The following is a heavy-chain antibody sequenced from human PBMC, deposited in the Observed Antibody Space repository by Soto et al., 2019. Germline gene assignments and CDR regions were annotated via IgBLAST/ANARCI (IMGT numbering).Heavy chain of an antibody. V-gene: IGHV5-51*01. Sequence: GESLKISCQTSGYTFGNYWIGWVRQKPGKGLEWLGIIFPTDSDTKYSPSFQGQVTISADKSSSTAYLQWNSLRASDTATYYCDRHGAFPQRPGYFYYGMDVWGQGTPVTVSS. CDR2: IFPTDSDT. CDR1: GYTFGNYW. CDR3: DRHGAFPQRPGYFYYGMDV. D-gene: IGHD1-1*01. J-gene: IGHJ6*02.